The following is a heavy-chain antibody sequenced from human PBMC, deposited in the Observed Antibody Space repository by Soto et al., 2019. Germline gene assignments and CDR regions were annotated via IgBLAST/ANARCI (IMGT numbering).Heavy chain of an antibody. J-gene: IGHJ3*02. V-gene: IGHV3-9*01. D-gene: IGHD3-16*02. CDR3: AKDMITFGGVIVRFDAFDI. Sequence: DVQLVESGGGLVQPGRSLRLSCAASGFTFDDYAMHWVRQAPGKGLEWVSGISWNSGSIGYADSVKGRFTISRDNAKNSLYLQMNSLRAEDTALYYCAKDMITFGGVIVRFDAFDIWGQGTMVTVSS. CDR1: GFTFDDYA. CDR2: ISWNSGSI.